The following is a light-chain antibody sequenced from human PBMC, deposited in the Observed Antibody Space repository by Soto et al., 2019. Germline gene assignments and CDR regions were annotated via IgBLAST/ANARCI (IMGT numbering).Light chain of an antibody. CDR1: QSLIHSDGNTY. Sequence: DVVMTQSPLSLPVTLGQPASISCRSSQSLIHSDGNTYLNWFQQRPGQSPRRLIYEVSDRDSGGPDSFSGSGPGPDFTLKISRVEAEAVGVYYCMQGTYWPWTFGQGAEVEI. J-gene: IGKJ1*01. CDR3: MQGTYWPWT. CDR2: EVS. V-gene: IGKV2-30*02.